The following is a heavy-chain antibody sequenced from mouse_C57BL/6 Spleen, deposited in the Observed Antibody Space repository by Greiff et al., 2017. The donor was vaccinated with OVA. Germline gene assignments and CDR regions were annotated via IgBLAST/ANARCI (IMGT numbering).Heavy chain of an antibody. Sequence: QVQLKQSGAELVKPGASVKMSCKASGYTFTTYPIEWMKQNHGKSLEWIGNFHPYNDDTKYNEKFKGKATLTVEKSSSTVYLELSRLTSDDSAVYYCARGIHYYGSSPPYYFDYWGQGTTLTVSS. CDR1: GYTFTTYP. CDR3: ARGIHYYGSSPPYYFDY. CDR2: FHPYNDDT. D-gene: IGHD1-1*01. V-gene: IGHV1-47*01. J-gene: IGHJ2*01.